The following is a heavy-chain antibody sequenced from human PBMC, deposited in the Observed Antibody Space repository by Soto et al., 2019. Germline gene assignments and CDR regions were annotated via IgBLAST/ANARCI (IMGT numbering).Heavy chain of an antibody. D-gene: IGHD1-26*01. CDR1: GFTFSSYG. Sequence: QVQLVESGGGVVQPGRSLRLSCAASGFTFSSYGMHWVRQAPGKGLEWVAVIWYDGSNKYYVDSVKGRFTISRDNSKNTLYLQMNSLRAEDTAVYYCAREKSGSYGDWGQGTLVTVSS. CDR2: IWYDGSNK. V-gene: IGHV3-33*01. CDR3: AREKSGSYGD. J-gene: IGHJ4*02.